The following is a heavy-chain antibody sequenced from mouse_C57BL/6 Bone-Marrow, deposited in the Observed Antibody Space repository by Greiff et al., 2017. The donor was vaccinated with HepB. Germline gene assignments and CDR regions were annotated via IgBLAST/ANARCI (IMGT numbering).Heavy chain of an antibody. Sequence: QVQLQQPGAELVKPGASVKLSCKASGYTFTSYWMHWVKQRPGQGLEWIGNIYPSDSETHYNQKFKDKATLTVDKSSSTAYMQLSSLTSEDSAVYYCARWDYGTGYYFDYWGQGTTLTVSS. CDR2: IYPSDSET. V-gene: IGHV1-61*01. CDR3: ARWDYGTGYYFDY. CDR1: GYTFTSYW. D-gene: IGHD1-1*01. J-gene: IGHJ2*01.